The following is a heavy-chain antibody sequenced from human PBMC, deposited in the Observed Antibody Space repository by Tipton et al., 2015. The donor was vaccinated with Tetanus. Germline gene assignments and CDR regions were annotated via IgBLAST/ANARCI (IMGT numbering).Heavy chain of an antibody. J-gene: IGHJ5*02. CDR1: GFSFSDSW. D-gene: IGHD6-13*01. V-gene: IGHV3-11*01. CDR3: ARDVGAAGTEHNWFDP. Sequence: SGFSFSDSWMTWIRQAPGKGLEWVSYISHSGQTVYVADSVKGRMTPSRDYAKNSLYLQMNNLRAEDTAVYYCARDVGAAGTEHNWFDPWGPGTLVTVSS. CDR2: ISHSGQTV.